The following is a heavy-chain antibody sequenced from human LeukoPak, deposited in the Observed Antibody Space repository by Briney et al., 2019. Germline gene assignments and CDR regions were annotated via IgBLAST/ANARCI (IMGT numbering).Heavy chain of an antibody. D-gene: IGHD6-13*01. J-gene: IGHJ3*02. CDR1: GYTFTGYY. CDR2: INPNSGGT. V-gene: IGHV1-2*02. CDR3: ARESAAAIRGAFDI. Sequence: GASVKVSCKASGYTFTGYYMHWVRQAPGQGLEWMGWINPNSGGTNYAQKFQGRVTITADESTSTAYMELSSLRSEDTAVYYCARESAAAIRGAFDIWGQGTMVTVSS.